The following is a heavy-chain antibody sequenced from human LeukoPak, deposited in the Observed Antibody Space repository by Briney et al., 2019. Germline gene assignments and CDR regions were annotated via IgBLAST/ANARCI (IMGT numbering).Heavy chain of an antibody. V-gene: IGHV3-49*04. D-gene: IGHD5-12*01. CDR2: IRSKAYGGTT. CDR1: GFTFSSYA. J-gene: IGHJ4*02. Sequence: PGGSLRLSCAASGFTFSSYAMSWVGQAPGKGLEWVGFIRSKAYGGTTEYAASVKGRFTISRDDSKSIAYLQMNSLKTEDTAVYYCTRVASGYAYEYYYFDYWGQGTLVTVSS. CDR3: TRVASGYAYEYYYFDY.